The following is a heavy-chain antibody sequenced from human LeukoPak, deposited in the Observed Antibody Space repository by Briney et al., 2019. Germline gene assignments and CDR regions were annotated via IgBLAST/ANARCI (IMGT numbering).Heavy chain of an antibody. Sequence: SETLSLTCAVYGGSFSGYYWSWIRQPPGKGLEWIGEINHSGSTNYNPSLKSRVTISVDTSKHQFSLKLSSVTAADTAVYYCARDPKPTTVTTPRYYYGMDVWGQGTTVTVSS. J-gene: IGHJ6*02. D-gene: IGHD4-17*01. CDR3: ARDPKPTTVTTPRYYYGMDV. CDR2: INHSGST. V-gene: IGHV4-34*01. CDR1: GGSFSGYY.